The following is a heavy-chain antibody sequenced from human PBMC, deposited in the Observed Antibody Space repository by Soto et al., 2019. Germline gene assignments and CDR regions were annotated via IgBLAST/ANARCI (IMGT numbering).Heavy chain of an antibody. D-gene: IGHD3-9*01. V-gene: IGHV3-53*02. CDR2: IYSGGNT. Sequence: EVQLVETGGGVIYPGGSLRLSCAASGFSVSGDTMNWVRQAPGKGLEWISAIYSGGNTNDAGSVQGRSTISRDTSKNTLYLQMNRLRVEDTAVYYCARHAWLENWGQGALVTVSS. J-gene: IGHJ4*02. CDR3: ARHAWLEN. CDR1: GFSVSGDT.